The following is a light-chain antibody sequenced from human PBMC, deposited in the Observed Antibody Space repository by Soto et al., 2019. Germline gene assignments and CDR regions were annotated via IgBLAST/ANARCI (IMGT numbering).Light chain of an antibody. CDR2: GAS. V-gene: IGKV3-20*01. CDR1: QTVSSNY. CDR3: QLYGSSLSYT. J-gene: IGKJ2*01. Sequence: EIILTQSPGTLSLSPGERATLSFRASQTVSSNYLAWFQQKPGQAPRLLIYGASSRATGIPDRFSGSGSGTVFTLTINRLEPEDFAVYYCQLYGSSLSYTFGQGTKLEIK.